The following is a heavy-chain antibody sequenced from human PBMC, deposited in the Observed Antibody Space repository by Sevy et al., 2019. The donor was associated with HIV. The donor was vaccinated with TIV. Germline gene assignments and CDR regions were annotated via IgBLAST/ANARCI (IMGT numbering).Heavy chain of an antibody. Sequence: GGSLRLSCEASGFTVSGNYMAWVRLAPGKGLEWVSLIDSGGSTYYADSVKGRFTISRENAKNTLYFQMIPLRAEDKAVYFCGRDRYYDACGYYYYYYGMDVWGQGTTVTVSS. CDR1: GFTVSGNY. D-gene: IGHD3-22*01. CDR2: IDSGGST. CDR3: GRDRYYDACGYYYYYYGMDV. J-gene: IGHJ6*02. V-gene: IGHV3-66*01.